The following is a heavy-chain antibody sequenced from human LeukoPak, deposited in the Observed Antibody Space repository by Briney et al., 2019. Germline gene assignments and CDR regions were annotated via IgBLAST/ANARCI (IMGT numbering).Heavy chain of an antibody. J-gene: IGHJ4*02. Sequence: SETLSLTCTVSGGSISSSRYHWGWIRQPPGRGLEWIGSIYYRGSSYYNPSLKSRVTISEDKSRNEYAMELSSVTAADTAVYYGMVRGGKGFDYWGQGTLVTVSS. CDR2: IYYRGSS. D-gene: IGHD3-10*01. V-gene: IGHV4-39*01. CDR1: GGSISSSRYH. CDR3: MVRGGKGFDY.